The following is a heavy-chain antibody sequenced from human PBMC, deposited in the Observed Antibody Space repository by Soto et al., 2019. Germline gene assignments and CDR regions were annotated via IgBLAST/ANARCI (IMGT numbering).Heavy chain of an antibody. Sequence: QVQLVESGGGVVQPGRSLRLSCAASGFTFSSYGMHWVRQAPGKGLEWVAVISYAGDYQYYADSVKGRFTISRDNSKNTLYLQMNPLRPEDTAVYFCAKSRGGSSWYEGDSWGQGTLVTVSS. J-gene: IGHJ4*02. D-gene: IGHD6-13*01. CDR2: ISYAGDYQ. V-gene: IGHV3-30*18. CDR1: GFTFSSYG. CDR3: AKSRGGSSWYEGDS.